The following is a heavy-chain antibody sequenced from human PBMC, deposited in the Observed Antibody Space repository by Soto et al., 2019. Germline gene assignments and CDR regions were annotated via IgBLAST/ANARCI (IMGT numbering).Heavy chain of an antibody. CDR3: ARNRDGYNPYCFDY. V-gene: IGHV4-59*01. Sequence: SETLSLTCTVSGGSISSYYWTWIRQPPGKGLEWIGYIYYSGSPNYNPSLKSRVSISVDTSKNQFSLKLSSVTAADTAVYYCARNRDGYNPYCFDYWGQGTLVTVSS. CDR2: IYYSGSP. J-gene: IGHJ4*02. D-gene: IGHD5-12*01. CDR1: GGSISSYY.